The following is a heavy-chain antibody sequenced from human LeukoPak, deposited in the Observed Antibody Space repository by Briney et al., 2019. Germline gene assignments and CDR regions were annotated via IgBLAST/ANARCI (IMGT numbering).Heavy chain of an antibody. Sequence: SETLSLTCVVYGGSFSGYYFSWIRQPPGKGLEWIGEINHSGSTNYNPSLKSRVTISVDTSKNQFSLKLSSVTAADTAVYYCARGLLAYYYYYYMDVWGKGTTVTISS. V-gene: IGHV4-34*01. CDR3: ARGLLAYYYYYYMDV. CDR1: GGSFSGYY. CDR2: INHSGST. J-gene: IGHJ6*03. D-gene: IGHD2-15*01.